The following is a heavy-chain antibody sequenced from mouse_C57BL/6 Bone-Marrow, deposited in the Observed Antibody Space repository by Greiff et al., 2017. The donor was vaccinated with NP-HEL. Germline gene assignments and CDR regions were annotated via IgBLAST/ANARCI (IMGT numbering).Heavy chain of an antibody. V-gene: IGHV5-17*01. Sequence: EVQVVESGGGLVKPGGSLKLSCAASGFTFSDYGMHWVRQAPEKGLEWVAYISSGSSTIYYADTVKGRFTIYRDNAKNTMFLQMTSLRSEDTAMYYCAKLGRRYFDVWGTGTTVTVSS. CDR1: GFTFSDYG. D-gene: IGHD4-1*01. CDR2: ISSGSSTI. J-gene: IGHJ1*03. CDR3: AKLGRRYFDV.